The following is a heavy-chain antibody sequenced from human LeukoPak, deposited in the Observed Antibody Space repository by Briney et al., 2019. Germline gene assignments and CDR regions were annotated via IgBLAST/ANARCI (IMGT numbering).Heavy chain of an antibody. CDR1: GFTFSRHW. CDR2: IRSKANNYAI. J-gene: IGHJ4*02. Sequence: GGSLRLSCAASGFTFSRHWMTWVRQASGKGLEWLGRIRSKANNYAISYAASVKGRFTVSRDDSKNMAYLQMSSLRTEDTAIYYCTRLGDYSEAGGYWGQGTLVTVSS. V-gene: IGHV3-73*01. D-gene: IGHD4-11*01. CDR3: TRLGDYSEAGGY.